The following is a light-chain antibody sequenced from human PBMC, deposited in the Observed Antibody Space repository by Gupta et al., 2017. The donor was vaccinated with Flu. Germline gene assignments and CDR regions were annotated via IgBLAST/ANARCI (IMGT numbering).Light chain of an antibody. CDR2: RNN. V-gene: IGLV1-44*01. CDR3: AAWDDSLSVYV. CDR1: SYNIGRKN. J-gene: IGLJ1*01. Sequence: ATVSCSGSSYNIGRKNVNWYQQVPGMAPKQLIFRNNHRPSGVPDRFSGAKSGTSASLAISGLQSEDEAIYYCAAWDDSLSVYVFGTGTKVTVL.